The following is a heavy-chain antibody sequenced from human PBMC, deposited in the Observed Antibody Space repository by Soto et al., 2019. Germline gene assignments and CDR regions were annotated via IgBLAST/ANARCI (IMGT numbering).Heavy chain of an antibody. CDR1: GFTFGDYA. V-gene: IGHV3-49*04. Sequence: GGSLRLSCTASGFTFGDYAMSWVRQAPGKGLEWVGFIRSKAYGGTTEYAASVKGRFTISRDDSKSIAYLQMNSLKTEDTAVYYCTRYSIETSFWGQGTLVTVSS. CDR2: IRSKAYGGTT. J-gene: IGHJ4*02. CDR3: TRYSIETSF. D-gene: IGHD1-26*01.